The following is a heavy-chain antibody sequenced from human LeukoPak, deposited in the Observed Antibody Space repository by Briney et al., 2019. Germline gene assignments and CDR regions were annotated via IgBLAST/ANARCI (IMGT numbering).Heavy chain of an antibody. CDR3: VRSYGMDV. Sequence: PGGSLRPSCTPSGFIFSGYEMHWVRQAPGKGLEWISYISGTGTTISYADSVKGRFTISRDNANNSLYLQLNSLRAEDTALYYCVRSYGMDVWGQGTTVTVSS. D-gene: IGHD3-16*01. V-gene: IGHV3-48*03. J-gene: IGHJ6*02. CDR1: GFIFSGYE. CDR2: ISGTGTTI.